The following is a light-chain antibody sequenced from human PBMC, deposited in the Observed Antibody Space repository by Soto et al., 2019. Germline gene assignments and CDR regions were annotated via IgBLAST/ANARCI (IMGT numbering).Light chain of an antibody. CDR1: QSTSSW. CDR3: QQYNSLWT. Sequence: DIQMTQSPSTLSASVGDRVTITCRASQSTSSWLAWYQQKPGKAPKLLIYEASNLESGVPSRFSGSGSGTEFTLTISSLQPDDFANYYCQQYNSLWTFGQGTKVEIK. V-gene: IGKV1-5*03. J-gene: IGKJ1*01. CDR2: EAS.